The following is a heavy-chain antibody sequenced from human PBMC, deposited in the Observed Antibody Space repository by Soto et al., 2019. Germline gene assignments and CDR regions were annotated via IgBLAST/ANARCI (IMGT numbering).Heavy chain of an antibody. V-gene: IGHV4-39*01. J-gene: IGHJ4*02. D-gene: IGHD2-2*01. Sequence: SETLSLTCTVSGGSISSSSYYWGWIRQPPGKGLEWIGSIYYSGSTYYNPSLKSRVTISVDTSKNQFSLKLSSVTAADTSVYYFSSRTGDIVVVPAADVDYWGQGTLVTVSS. CDR2: IYYSGST. CDR1: GGSISSSSYY. CDR3: SSRTGDIVVVPAADVDY.